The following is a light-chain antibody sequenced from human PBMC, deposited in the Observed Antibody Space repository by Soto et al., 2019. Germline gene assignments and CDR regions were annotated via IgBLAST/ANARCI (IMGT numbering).Light chain of an antibody. CDR3: QQYNDWPLT. Sequence: EIVMTQSPATLSVSPGERATLSCRASQSVSNNLAWYQQKPGQAPRLLIYGVSTRATGVPARFSGSGSGIEFTLTISTLQSEDLAVYYCQQYNDWPLTFGQGTKVEIK. J-gene: IGKJ1*01. CDR2: GVS. V-gene: IGKV3-15*01. CDR1: QSVSNN.